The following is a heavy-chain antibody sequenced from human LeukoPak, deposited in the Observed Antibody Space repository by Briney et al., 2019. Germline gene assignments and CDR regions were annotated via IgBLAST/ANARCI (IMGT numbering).Heavy chain of an antibody. CDR3: ARDPGSYGDAFDI. CDR2: ISAYSGDT. J-gene: IGHJ3*02. V-gene: IGHV1-18*01. D-gene: IGHD3-16*01. CDR1: GYTFTNYG. Sequence: GASVKVSCKASGYTFTNYGISWVRQAPGQGLEWMGWISAYSGDTNYAQKFQGRVTMTRDTSTSTAYMELRGLRSDDTAVYYCARDPGSYGDAFDIWGQGTRVTVSS.